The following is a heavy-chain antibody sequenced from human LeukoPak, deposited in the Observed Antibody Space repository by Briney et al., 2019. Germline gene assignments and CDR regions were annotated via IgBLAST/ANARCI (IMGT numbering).Heavy chain of an antibody. J-gene: IGHJ4*02. CDR3: AKGPNGWYWNY. CDR1: GFTVSSNY. D-gene: IGHD6-19*01. V-gene: IGHV3-53*01. Sequence: GGSLRLSCAASGFTVSSNYMSWVRQAPGKGLEWVSVIYSGGSTYYADSVKGRFTISRDNSKNTLYLQMNSLRAEDTAVYYCAKGPNGWYWNYWGQGTPVTVSS. CDR2: IYSGGST.